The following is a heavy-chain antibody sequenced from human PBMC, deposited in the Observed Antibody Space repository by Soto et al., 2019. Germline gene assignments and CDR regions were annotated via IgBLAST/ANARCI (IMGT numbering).Heavy chain of an antibody. CDR1: GFTLSGRS. J-gene: IGHJ6*04. Sequence: EVQLVESGGGLVQPGGSRRLSCAASGFTLSGRSMHWVRQAPGKGLVWVSGIDNAGTDSTYADSVKGRFTSSRDNAKNMLYLQMNSLRVEDTAVYYCARGWFGPDVWGKGTTVTVLS. CDR3: ARGWFGPDV. D-gene: IGHD3-10*01. CDR2: IDNAGTDS. V-gene: IGHV3-74*01.